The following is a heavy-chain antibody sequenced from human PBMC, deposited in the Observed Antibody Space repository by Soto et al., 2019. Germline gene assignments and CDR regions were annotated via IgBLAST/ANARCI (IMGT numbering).Heavy chain of an antibody. CDR1: GFTFSSYG. J-gene: IGHJ5*02. Sequence: PGGSMRLSCAASGFTFSSYGMHWVRQAPGKGLEWVAVISYDGSNKYYADSVKGRFTISRDNSENTLYLQMNSLRAEDTAVYYCAIDWIAARLLNSPNCLDPWGQGTLVTVSS. D-gene: IGHD6-6*01. CDR2: ISYDGSNK. CDR3: AIDWIAARLLNSPNCLDP. V-gene: IGHV3-30*03.